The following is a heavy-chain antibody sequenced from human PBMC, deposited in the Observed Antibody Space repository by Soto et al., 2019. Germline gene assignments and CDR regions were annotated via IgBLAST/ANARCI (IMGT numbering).Heavy chain of an antibody. J-gene: IGHJ6*02. Sequence: GGSLRLSGAACGSTFRGYGIHWVRQAPCRGLEWVELISYDGSVKYYADSVRGRFTISRDNSKKTLYLQMNSLRAEDTAVYYCANSEYSRYKDIDVFGQGTTVTV. CDR2: ISYDGSVK. V-gene: IGHV3-30*18. D-gene: IGHD5-18*01. CDR1: GSTFRGYG. CDR3: ANSEYSRYKDIDV.